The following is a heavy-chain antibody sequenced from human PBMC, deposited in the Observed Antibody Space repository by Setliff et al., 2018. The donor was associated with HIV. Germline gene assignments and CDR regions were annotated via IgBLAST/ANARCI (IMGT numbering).Heavy chain of an antibody. J-gene: IGHJ3*02. Sequence: PGGSLRLSCATSGFSFRSYSMNWVRQAPGKGLEWISYINSGSTSIYYADSMKCRFTISRDNAKNSLYLQINSLRADDTALYYCATLYFGENQAFRHVFDIWGQGTMVTVSS. CDR2: INSGSTSI. CDR1: GFSFRSYS. CDR3: ATLYFGENQAFRHVFDI. V-gene: IGHV3-48*04. D-gene: IGHD3-10*01.